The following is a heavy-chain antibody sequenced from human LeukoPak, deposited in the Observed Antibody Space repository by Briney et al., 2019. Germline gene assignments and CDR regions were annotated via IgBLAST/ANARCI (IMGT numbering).Heavy chain of an antibody. D-gene: IGHD3-22*01. J-gene: IGHJ4*02. CDR3: ARGIYYDSSGYWSYYFDY. CDR2: IKQDGSEK. CDR1: GFTFSSYW. Sequence: GRSLRLPCAASGFTFSSYWMSWVRQAPGKGLEWVANIKQDGSEKYYVDSVKGRFTISRDNAKNSLYLQMNSLRAEETAVYYCARGIYYDSSGYWSYYFDYWGQGTLVAVSS. V-gene: IGHV3-7*04.